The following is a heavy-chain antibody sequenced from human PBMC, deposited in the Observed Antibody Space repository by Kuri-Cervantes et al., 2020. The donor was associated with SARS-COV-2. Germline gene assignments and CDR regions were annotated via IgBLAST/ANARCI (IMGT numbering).Heavy chain of an antibody. D-gene: IGHD2-2*01. CDR1: GGSIGSHY. CDR3: AVFVVPAARGFDY. Sequence: SETLSLTCTVSGGSIGSHYWSWIRQPPGKGLEWIGYIYYSGSTNYNPSLKSRVTISVDTSKNQFSLKLSSVTAADTAVYYCAVFVVPAARGFDYWGQGTLVTVSS. J-gene: IGHJ4*02. CDR2: IYYSGST. V-gene: IGHV4-59*11.